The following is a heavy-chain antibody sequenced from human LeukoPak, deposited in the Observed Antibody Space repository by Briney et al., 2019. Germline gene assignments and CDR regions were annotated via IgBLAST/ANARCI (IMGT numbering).Heavy chain of an antibody. V-gene: IGHV4-61*01. D-gene: IGHD3-22*01. CDR3: ARDPSGYFNY. CDR2: IYYSGST. CDR1: GGSVSSGNYY. Sequence: PSETLSLTCTVSGGSVSSGNYYWSWIRQPPGKGLDWIGYIYYSGSTNYNPSLKSRVTISVDTSKNQFSLRLSSVTAADMAVYYCARDPSGYFNYWGQGTLATVSS. J-gene: IGHJ4*02.